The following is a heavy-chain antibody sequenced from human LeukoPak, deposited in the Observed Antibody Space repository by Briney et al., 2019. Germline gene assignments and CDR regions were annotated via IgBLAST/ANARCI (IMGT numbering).Heavy chain of an antibody. V-gene: IGHV4-31*03. J-gene: IGHJ5*02. D-gene: IGHD6-13*01. CDR2: IYYSGTT. Sequence: SETLSLTCTVSGGSISSGTYYWSWIRQHPGKGLEWIGYIYYSGTTDYTSSLRSRVTISRDTSKNQFSLKLSSVTAADTAVYYCARVVAAAGDNWFDPWGQGTLVTVSS. CDR1: GGSISSGTYY. CDR3: ARVVAAAGDNWFDP.